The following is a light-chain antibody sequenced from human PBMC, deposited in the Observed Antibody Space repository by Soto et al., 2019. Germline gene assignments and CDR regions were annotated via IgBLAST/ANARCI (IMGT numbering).Light chain of an antibody. J-gene: IGKJ1*01. V-gene: IGKV1-17*01. CDR2: TAS. CDR1: QAIRID. CDR3: QQYNSYPWT. Sequence: DIQMTQSPSSLSASVGDRVTIACRASQAIRIDVAWCQQKAGQAPKRLIYTASSLQSGVPSRFSGSGSGTEFTLTISSLQPEDFATYFCQQYNSYPWTFGQGTKVEIK.